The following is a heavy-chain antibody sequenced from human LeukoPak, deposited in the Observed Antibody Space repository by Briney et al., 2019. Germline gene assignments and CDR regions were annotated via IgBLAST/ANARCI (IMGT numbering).Heavy chain of an antibody. V-gene: IGHV3-53*01. CDR1: GFTVSSNY. D-gene: IGHD3-22*01. CDR3: AKASAMIVVVSKHFDY. J-gene: IGHJ4*02. CDR2: IYSGGST. Sequence: GGSLRLSCAASGFTVSSNYMSWVRQAPGKGLEWVSIIYSGGSTYYADSVKGRFTISRDNSKNTLYLQMNSLRAEDTAVYYCAKASAMIVVVSKHFDYWGQGTLVTVSS.